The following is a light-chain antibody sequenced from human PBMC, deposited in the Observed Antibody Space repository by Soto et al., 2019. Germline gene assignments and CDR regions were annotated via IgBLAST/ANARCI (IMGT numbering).Light chain of an antibody. Sequence: EVVMTQSPATLSVSPGDGATLSCRASQSVHSNLAWYQQKPGQAPRLLIYDTSTRATDIPFRFSGGGSGTEFTLTISSLQSEDFAVDYCQQYDNWPLTFGGGTKVEIK. CDR3: QQYDNWPLT. CDR2: DTS. V-gene: IGKV3-15*01. CDR1: QSVHSN. J-gene: IGKJ4*01.